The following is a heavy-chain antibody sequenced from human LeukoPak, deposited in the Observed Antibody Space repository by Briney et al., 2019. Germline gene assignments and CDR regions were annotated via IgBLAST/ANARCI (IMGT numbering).Heavy chain of an antibody. CDR2: IKQDGSEK. CDR1: GFTFSSYW. Sequence: GGSLRLSCAASGFTFSSYWMSWVRQAPGKGLEWVANIKQDGSEKYYVDSVKGRFTISRDNAKNSLYLQMHSLRAADTAVYYCARDSSGYSGSYYLYYYYYYMDVWGKGTTVTVSS. D-gene: IGHD1-26*01. J-gene: IGHJ6*03. CDR3: ARDSSGYSGSYYLYYYYYYMDV. V-gene: IGHV3-7*01.